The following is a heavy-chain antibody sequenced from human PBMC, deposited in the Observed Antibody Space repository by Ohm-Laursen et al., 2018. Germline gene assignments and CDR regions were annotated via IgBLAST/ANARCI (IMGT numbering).Heavy chain of an antibody. CDR3: AKGVRYCSGGSCYSYYYYGMDV. V-gene: IGHV3-9*02. Sequence: SLRLSCVASGFTSDDYAMHWVRQAPGKGLEWVSGIGWNSGSGSIGYADSVKGRFTISRDNAKNSLYLQMNSLRAEDTALYYCAKGVRYCSGGSCYSYYYYGMDVWGQGTTVTVSS. CDR2: IGWNSGSGSI. D-gene: IGHD2-15*01. J-gene: IGHJ6*02. CDR1: GFTSDDYA.